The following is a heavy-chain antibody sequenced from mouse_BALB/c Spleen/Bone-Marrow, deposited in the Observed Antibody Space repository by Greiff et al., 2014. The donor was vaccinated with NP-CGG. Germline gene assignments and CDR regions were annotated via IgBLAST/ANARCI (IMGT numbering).Heavy chain of an antibody. J-gene: IGHJ4*01. D-gene: IGHD2-10*02. CDR1: GFTFSDYY. CDR2: ISDGGTYT. V-gene: IGHV5-4*02. Sequence: EVMLVESGGGLVKPGGSLKLSCAASGFTFSDYYMYWVRQTPEKRLEWVATISDGGTYTFYPDGVKGRFTISRDNAKNNLYLQMSSLQSEDTAMYYCTRSGKRYGAMDYWGQGTSVTVSS. CDR3: TRSGKRYGAMDY.